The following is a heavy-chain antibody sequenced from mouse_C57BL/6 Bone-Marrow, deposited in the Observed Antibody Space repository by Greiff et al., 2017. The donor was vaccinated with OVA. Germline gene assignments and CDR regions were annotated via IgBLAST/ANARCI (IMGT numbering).Heavy chain of an antibody. J-gene: IGHJ4*01. CDR2: IWSDGST. Sequence: VQGVESGPGLVAPSQSLSITCTVSGFSLTSYGVHWVRQPPGKGLEWLVVIWSDGSTTYNSALKSRLSISKDNSKSQAFLKMNSLQTDDTAMYYGASSYYSGSSFYYYAMEYWGQGTSVTVSS. D-gene: IGHD1-1*01. CDR3: ASSYYSGSSFYYYAMEY. CDR1: GFSLTSYG. V-gene: IGHV2-6*03.